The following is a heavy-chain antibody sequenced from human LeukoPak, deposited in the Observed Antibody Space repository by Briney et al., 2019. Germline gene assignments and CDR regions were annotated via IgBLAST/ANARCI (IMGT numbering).Heavy chain of an antibody. D-gene: IGHD7-27*01. CDR2: IYTSGST. J-gene: IGHJ4*02. CDR1: GGSISSGSYY. V-gene: IGHV4-61*02. Sequence: SETLSLTCTVSGGSISSGSYYWSWIRQPAGKGLEWIGRIYTSGSTNYNPSLKSRVTISVDTSKNQFSLQLNSVTPEDTAVYYCARAPLGRSASELGYYFDYWGQGTLVTVSS. CDR3: ARAPLGRSASELGYYFDY.